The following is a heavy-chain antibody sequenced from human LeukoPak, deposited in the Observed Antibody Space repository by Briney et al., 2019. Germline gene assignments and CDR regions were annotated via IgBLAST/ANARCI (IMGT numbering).Heavy chain of an antibody. CDR1: GFTVSSNY. V-gene: IGHV3-66*01. CDR3: AKEFPLYCGGDCSNFDY. D-gene: IGHD2-21*02. CDR2: IYSGGST. Sequence: GGSLSLSCAASGFTVSSNYMSWVRQAPGTGLEWVSVIYSGGSTYYADSVKGRFTISRDNSKNTLYLQMNSLRAEDTAVYYCAKEFPLYCGGDCSNFDYWGQGTLVTVSS. J-gene: IGHJ4*02.